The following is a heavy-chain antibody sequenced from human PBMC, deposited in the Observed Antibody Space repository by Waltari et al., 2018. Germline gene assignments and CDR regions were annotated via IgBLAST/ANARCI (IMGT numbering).Heavy chain of an antibody. CDR3: ARELADRRGNAFDI. CDR1: GGTFRTYA. V-gene: IGHV1-69*01. J-gene: IGHJ3*02. Sequence: QVQLVQAGAEGKKPGSSVKVSGKASGGTFRTYAISWVRQAPGQGLEWMGGIIPIFGTANYAKKFQGRVTITADESTSTAYMELSSLRSEDTTVYYCARELADRRGNAFDIWGQGTMVTVSS. CDR2: IIPIFGTA.